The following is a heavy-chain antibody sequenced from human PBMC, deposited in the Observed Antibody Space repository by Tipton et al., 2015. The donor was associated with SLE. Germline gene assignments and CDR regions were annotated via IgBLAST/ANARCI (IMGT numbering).Heavy chain of an antibody. V-gene: IGHV4-59*11. CDR1: GGSIDYHY. D-gene: IGHD3-3*01. J-gene: IGHJ5*02. CDR3: ARGFLEMFDP. Sequence: TLSLTCTVSGGSIDYHYWSWIRQTPRKGLEYIGFIHYSGKTDSHPSLKSRVTMSVDTSKNQFSLRLSSVTTADTAVYYCARGFLEMFDPWGPGTLVTVSS. CDR2: IHYSGKT.